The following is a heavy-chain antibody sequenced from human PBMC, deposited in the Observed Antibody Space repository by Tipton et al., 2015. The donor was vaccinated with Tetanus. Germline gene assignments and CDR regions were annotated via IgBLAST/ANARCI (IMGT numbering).Heavy chain of an antibody. CDR2: IDPNSGGT. J-gene: IGHJ6*02. Sequence: QLVQSGAEMKKPGASVKVSCKASGYTFTGYYIYWVRQAPGQGLEWMGWIDPNSGGTVYAQKLQGGVTMTRDTSISTAYMDLRSLRSDDTAVYYCARDRGDYISYGMDVWGPGTTVTAS. CDR1: GYTFTGYY. V-gene: IGHV1-2*02. CDR3: ARDRGDYISYGMDV. D-gene: IGHD3-22*01.